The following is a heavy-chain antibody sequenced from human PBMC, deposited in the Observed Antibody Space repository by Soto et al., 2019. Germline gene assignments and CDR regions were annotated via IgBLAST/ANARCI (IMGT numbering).Heavy chain of an antibody. V-gene: IGHV3-74*01. Sequence: EVQLVESGGGLVQPGGSLRLPCAVSGFTFSNYWMHWVRQAPGKGLVWVSRIKSDGSITTYADSVKGRFTISRDNAKNTLYLQMNNVRAEDTAVYYCVRASGNYFFDYWGQGTLVTVSS. J-gene: IGHJ4*02. CDR1: GFTFSNYW. CDR3: VRASGNYFFDY. CDR2: IKSDGSIT. D-gene: IGHD1-26*01.